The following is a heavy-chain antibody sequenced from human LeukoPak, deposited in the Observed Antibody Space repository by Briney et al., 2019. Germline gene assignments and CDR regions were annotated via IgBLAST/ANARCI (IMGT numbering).Heavy chain of an antibody. CDR3: ARRRGGEDYFDS. V-gene: IGHV4-39*01. D-gene: IGHD2-21*01. Sequence: SETLSLTCTVSGGSISSSSYYWDSIRQPPGKGLEGIGSVSYSGSTYYNPSLKSRVSISVDTSKNQFSLNLRSVTAADTAVYSCARRRGGEDYFDSWGQGTLVTVSS. CDR2: VSYSGST. J-gene: IGHJ4*02. CDR1: GGSISSSSYY.